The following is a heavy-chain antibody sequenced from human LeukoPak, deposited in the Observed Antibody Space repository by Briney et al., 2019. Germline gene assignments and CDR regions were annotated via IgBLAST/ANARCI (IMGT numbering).Heavy chain of an antibody. CDR1: GFTFSSYA. Sequence: GGSLRLSCAASGFTFSSYAMHWVRQAPGKGLEWVAVVSFDGDNKYYADSVKDRFTISRGNSQNTLYLQMNSLRAEDTAVYYCARGGYYYDSSGYLDYWGQGTLVTVSS. CDR3: ARGGYYYDSSGYLDY. J-gene: IGHJ4*02. V-gene: IGHV3-30-3*01. D-gene: IGHD3-22*01. CDR2: VSFDGDNK.